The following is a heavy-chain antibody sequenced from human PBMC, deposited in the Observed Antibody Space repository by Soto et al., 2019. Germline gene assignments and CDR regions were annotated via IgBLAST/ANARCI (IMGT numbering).Heavy chain of an antibody. J-gene: IGHJ6*02. CDR1: GFSFGDYY. CDR3: ARRGRGYDFDYTGMDV. CDR2: ISGSSYTK. D-gene: IGHD5-12*01. Sequence: QVQLVESGGGLVKPGGSLRLSCAASGFSFGDYYITWIRQAPGKGLESLSYISGSSYTKYYADSVKGRFTISRDNAKKAVLLQTDSLRVEATAPYYCARRGRGYDFDYTGMDVWGQGTTVTVSS. V-gene: IGHV3-11*01.